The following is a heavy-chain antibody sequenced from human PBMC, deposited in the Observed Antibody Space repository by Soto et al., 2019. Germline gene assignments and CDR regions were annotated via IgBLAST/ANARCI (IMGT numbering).Heavy chain of an antibody. CDR1: GFTFSSYG. V-gene: IGHV3-33*01. CDR2: IWYDRSNK. CDR3: VREEDPGEWLLSSYYYCGMDV. Sequence: SLRLSCAASGFTFSSYGMHWVRQAPGKGLEWVAVIWYDRSNKYYADSVKGRFTISRDNSKNTLYLQMNSLRAEDTAVYYCVREEDPGEWLLSSYYYCGMDVWGQGTTVTVSS. D-gene: IGHD3-3*01. J-gene: IGHJ6*02.